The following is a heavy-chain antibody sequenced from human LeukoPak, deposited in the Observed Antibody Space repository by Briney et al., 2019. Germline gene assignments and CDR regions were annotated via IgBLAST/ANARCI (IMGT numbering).Heavy chain of an antibody. J-gene: IGHJ6*02. CDR1: GYTFTGYY. V-gene: IGHV1-2*02. D-gene: IGHD3-10*01. CDR3: ATGGVLLWFGVYGMDV. Sequence: ASVQVCCEASGYTFTGYYMHWVRQAPGQGLEWMGWINPNSGGTNYAQKFQGRVTMTRDTSISTAYMELSRLRSDDTAVYYCATGGVLLWFGVYGMDVWGQGTTVTVSS. CDR2: INPNSGGT.